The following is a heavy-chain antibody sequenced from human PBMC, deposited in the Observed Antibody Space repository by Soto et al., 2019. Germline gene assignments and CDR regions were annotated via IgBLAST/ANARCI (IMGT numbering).Heavy chain of an antibody. CDR1: GFTFSSYG. CDR2: IWYEGSNK. CDR3: ARDPRIGGWLLLDY. J-gene: IGHJ4*02. Sequence: GGSLRLSCAASGFTFSSYGMHWVRQAPGKGLEWVAVIWYEGSNKYYADSVKGRFTISRDNSKNTLYLQMNSLRAEDTAVYYCARDPRIGGWLLLDYWGQGTLVTVPQ. V-gene: IGHV3-33*01. D-gene: IGHD3-22*01.